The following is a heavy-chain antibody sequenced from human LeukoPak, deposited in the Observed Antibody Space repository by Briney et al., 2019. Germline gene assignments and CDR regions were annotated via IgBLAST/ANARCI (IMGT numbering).Heavy chain of an antibody. CDR1: GITFSTYG. CDR3: AKATGSSWYYFDD. D-gene: IGHD6-13*01. CDR2: ISHDGSNY. J-gene: IGHJ4*02. V-gene: IGHV3-30*18. Sequence: GGSLRLSCADSGITFSTYGIHWVRQVPGKGLEWVAVISHDGSNYYYADSVKGRFTISRDNSKSTLYLQMNSLRTEDTAVYYCAKATGSSWYYFDDWGLGTLVTVSS.